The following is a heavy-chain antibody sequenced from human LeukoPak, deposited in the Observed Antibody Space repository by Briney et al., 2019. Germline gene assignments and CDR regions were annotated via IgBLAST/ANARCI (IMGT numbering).Heavy chain of an antibody. J-gene: IGHJ5*02. CDR1: GDSITSYY. D-gene: IGHD1-26*01. CDR3: ARDRAPKSGSYDWFDP. CDR2: IYYSGIP. V-gene: IGHV4-59*01. Sequence: SETLSLTCTVSGDSITSYYWSWIRQPPGKGLECIGYIYYSGIPNYNPSLKSRVTMSLDTSKNQFSLKLSSVTAADTAVYYCARDRAPKSGSYDWFDPWGQGTLVTVSS.